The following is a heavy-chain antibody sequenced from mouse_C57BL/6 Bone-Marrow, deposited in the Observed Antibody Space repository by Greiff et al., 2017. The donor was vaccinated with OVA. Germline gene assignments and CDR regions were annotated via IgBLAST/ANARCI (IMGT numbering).Heavy chain of an antibody. D-gene: IGHD2-5*01. Sequence: QVQLQQSGPELVKPGASVKISCKASGYAFSSSWMNWVKQRPGKGLEWIGRIYPGDGDTNYNGKFKGKATLTVDTSSSTAYMQLSSLTSEDSAVYYCARGPYYSNYDYWGQGTTLTVSS. J-gene: IGHJ2*01. CDR3: ARGPYYSNYDY. CDR2: IYPGDGDT. V-gene: IGHV1-82*01. CDR1: GYAFSSSW.